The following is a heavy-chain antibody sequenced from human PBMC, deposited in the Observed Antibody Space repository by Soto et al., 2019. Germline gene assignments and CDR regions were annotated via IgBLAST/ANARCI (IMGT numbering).Heavy chain of an antibody. CDR2: IFSNDEK. CDR3: ARIPSSGWNYYYYGMDV. V-gene: IGHV2-26*01. Sequence: QVTLKESGPVLVKPTETLTLTCTVSGFSLSNARMGVSWIRQPPGKALEWLAHIFSNDEKSYSTSLKCRLTISNDTSKSQVVLTMTNMDPVDTATYYCARIPSSGWNYYYYGMDVWGQGTTVTV. CDR1: GFSLSNARMG. J-gene: IGHJ6*02. D-gene: IGHD6-19*01.